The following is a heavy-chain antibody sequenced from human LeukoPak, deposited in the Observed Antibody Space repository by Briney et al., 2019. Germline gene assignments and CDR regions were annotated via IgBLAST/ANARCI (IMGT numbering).Heavy chain of an antibody. J-gene: IGHJ3*02. D-gene: IGHD6-19*01. CDR1: GCTFSSYW. Sequence: GGSLRLSCAASGCTFSSYWMSWVRQAPGKGLKWVANIKQDGSEKYYVDSVKGRFTISRDNAKNSLYLQMNSLRAEDTAVYYCASDLIAVAGTIDIWGQGTMVTVSS. CDR3: ASDLIAVAGTIDI. CDR2: IKQDGSEK. V-gene: IGHV3-7*01.